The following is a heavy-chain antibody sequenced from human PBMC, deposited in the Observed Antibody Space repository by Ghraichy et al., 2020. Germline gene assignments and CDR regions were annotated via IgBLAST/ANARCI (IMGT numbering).Heavy chain of an antibody. CDR1: GGSFSGYY. Sequence: SQTLSLTCAVYGGSFSGYYWSWIRQPPGKGLEWIGEINHSGSTNYNPSLKSRVTISVDTSKNQFSLKLSSVTAEDTAVYYCARGWPQQPIYWGQGTLVTVSS. D-gene: IGHD6-13*01. V-gene: IGHV4-34*01. CDR2: INHSGST. J-gene: IGHJ4*02. CDR3: ARGWPQQPIY.